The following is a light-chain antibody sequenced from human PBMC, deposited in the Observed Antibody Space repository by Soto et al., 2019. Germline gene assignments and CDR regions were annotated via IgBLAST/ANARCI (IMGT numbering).Light chain of an antibody. CDR1: QSRGSNF. CDR2: ASS. J-gene: IGKJ5*01. CDR3: QLYGISHH. Sequence: EIVLTQSPGALFLSPGERATLSCKTSQSRGSNFLAWYQHKPGQAPRLLIYASSNRATGIPDRFSGSASGTDFTLTINRLEPEDFEVYYCQLYGISHHFGQGTRMEIK. V-gene: IGKV3-20*01.